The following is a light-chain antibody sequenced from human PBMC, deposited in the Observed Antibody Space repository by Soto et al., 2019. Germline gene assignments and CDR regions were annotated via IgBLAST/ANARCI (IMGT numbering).Light chain of an antibody. J-gene: IGKJ3*01. CDR1: QSISSW. V-gene: IGKV1-5*03. CDR2: KAS. CDR3: QQSFT. Sequence: DIKMTQSPSTLSASVGDRVTITCRASQSISSWLAWYQQKPGKAPKLLIYKASTLESGVPSRFSGSGSGTEFTLTISSLQPDDFANYYCQQSFTFGPGTKVDIK.